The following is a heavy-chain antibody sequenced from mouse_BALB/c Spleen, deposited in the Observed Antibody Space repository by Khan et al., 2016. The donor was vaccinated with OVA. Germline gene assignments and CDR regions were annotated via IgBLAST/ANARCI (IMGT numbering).Heavy chain of an antibody. V-gene: IGHV9-3-1*01. CDR1: GFTFTTYG. J-gene: IGHJ4*01. D-gene: IGHD2-14*01. Sequence: QIQLVQSGPELKKPGVTVKISCKASGFTFTTYGMNWVKQAPGKGLKWMGWINTYTGEPTYVDDFKGRFAFSLETSASTAYLQINNLKNEDTATYFCARVGYSGTMDYWGQGTSVTVSS. CDR2: INTYTGEP. CDR3: ARVGYSGTMDY.